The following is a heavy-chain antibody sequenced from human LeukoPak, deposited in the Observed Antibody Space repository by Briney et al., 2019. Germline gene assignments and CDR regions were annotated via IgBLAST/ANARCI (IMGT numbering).Heavy chain of an antibody. V-gene: IGHV3-23*01. CDR2: VNGNGGST. D-gene: IGHD3-10*01. CDR1: GFSLSTYA. J-gene: IGHJ4*02. Sequence: GGSLRLSCAASGFSLSTYAMSWVRQAPGKGLEWVSGVNGNGGSTSYADSVKGRFTIFRDNSKNTVYLQMNSLRAEDTAVYYCAKGHYYGSGSLDYWGQGTLVTVSS. CDR3: AKGHYYGSGSLDY.